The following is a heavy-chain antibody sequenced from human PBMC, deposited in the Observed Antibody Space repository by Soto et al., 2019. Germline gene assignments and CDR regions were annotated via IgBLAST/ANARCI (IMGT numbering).Heavy chain of an antibody. D-gene: IGHD7-27*01. CDR3: ARHGATNWGGFFVS. CDR1: GASITTYY. J-gene: IGHJ4*02. Sequence: QVQLQESGPGLVKPSETLSLTCNVSGASITTYYWSWIRQPPGKGLEWIGYIYYSGHINYNPSLKSRVTISLDTSKNQFSLKLSSVTAADTAVYYCARHGATNWGGFFVSWGLGTLVSVSS. CDR2: IYYSGHI. V-gene: IGHV4-59*08.